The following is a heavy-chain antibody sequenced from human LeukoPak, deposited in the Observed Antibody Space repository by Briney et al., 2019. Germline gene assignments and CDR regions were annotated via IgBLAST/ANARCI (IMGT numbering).Heavy chain of an antibody. V-gene: IGHV3-23*01. D-gene: IGHD3-10*01. CDR3: AKGQKGITMVRGVIIFRYYFDY. J-gene: IGHJ4*02. CDR1: GFTFSSYA. CDR2: ISGSGGST. Sequence: GGSLRLSCAASGFTFSSYAMSWVRQAPGKGLEWVSAISGSGGSTYYADSVKGRFTISRDNSKNTLYLQMNSLRAEDTAVYYCAKGQKGITMVRGVIIFRYYFDYWGQGTLVTVSS.